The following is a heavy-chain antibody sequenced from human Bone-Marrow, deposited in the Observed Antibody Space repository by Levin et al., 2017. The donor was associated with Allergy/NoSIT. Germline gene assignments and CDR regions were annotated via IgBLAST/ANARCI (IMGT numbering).Heavy chain of an antibody. CDR1: GGSISSGDYY. Sequence: SETLSLTCTVSGGSISSGDYYWSWIRQPPGKGLEWIGYIYYSGSTYYNPSLKSRVTISVDTSKNQFSLKLSSVTAADTAVYYCASARGYSYEFDYWGQGTLVTVSS. J-gene: IGHJ4*02. D-gene: IGHD5-18*01. V-gene: IGHV4-30-4*01. CDR2: IYYSGST. CDR3: ASARGYSYEFDY.